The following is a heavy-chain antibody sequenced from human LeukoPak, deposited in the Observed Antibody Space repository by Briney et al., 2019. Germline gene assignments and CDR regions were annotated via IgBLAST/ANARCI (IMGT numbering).Heavy chain of an antibody. D-gene: IGHD6-6*01. CDR2: VTGSGTTK. V-gene: IGHV3-21*06. J-gene: IGHJ4*01. CDR3: ARERQLVTDY. CDR1: GFTFRSYS. Sequence: GGSLRLSCAASGFTFRSYSMNWVRQAPGKGLEWVSSVTGSGTTKYYADSVKGRFVISRDNAENSLYLQMNSLRAEDTAVYFCARERQLVTDYWGPGTLVTVSS.